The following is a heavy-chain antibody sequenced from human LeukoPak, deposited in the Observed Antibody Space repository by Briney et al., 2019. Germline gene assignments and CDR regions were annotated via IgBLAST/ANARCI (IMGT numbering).Heavy chain of an antibody. CDR1: GGSISSGSYY. D-gene: IGHD1-26*01. CDR2: IYTSGST. CDR3: ATQSVGATTEGLFLVDY. J-gene: IGHJ4*02. Sequence: TSETLSLTXTVSGGSISSGSYYWSWIRQPAGKGLEWIGRIYTSGSTNYNPSLKSRVTISVDTSKNQFSLKLSSVTAADTAVYYCATQSVGATTEGLFLVDYWGQGTLVTVSS. V-gene: IGHV4-61*02.